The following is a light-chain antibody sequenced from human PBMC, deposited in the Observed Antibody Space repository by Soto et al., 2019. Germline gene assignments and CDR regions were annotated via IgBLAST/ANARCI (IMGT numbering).Light chain of an antibody. Sequence: LSPGERATLSCRSSQSVSSSYLAWYQQKPGQAPRLLIYDVSSRATGIPDRFSGSGSGTDVTLTISRLEPDDFAVYYCQQYGRSPTFGQGTKVEIK. CDR3: QQYGRSPT. CDR2: DVS. J-gene: IGKJ1*01. V-gene: IGKV3-20*01. CDR1: QSVSSSY.